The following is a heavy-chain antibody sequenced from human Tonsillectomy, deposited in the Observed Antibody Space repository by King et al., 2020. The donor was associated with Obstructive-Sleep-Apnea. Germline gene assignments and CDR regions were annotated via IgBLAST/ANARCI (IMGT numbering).Heavy chain of an antibody. CDR2: IWYDGSNK. V-gene: IGHV3-33*01. Sequence: VQLVESGGGVVQPGRSLRLPCAASGFTFSTYGMHWVRLTPGKGPEWVAVIWYDGSNKYYSDSVKGRFTISRDNSKNTLYLQMNTLRAEDTAVYYCARENGYYGSGSYYYGMDVWGLGTTVTVSS. CDR1: GFTFSTYG. J-gene: IGHJ6*02. D-gene: IGHD3-10*01. CDR3: ARENGYYGSGSYYYGMDV.